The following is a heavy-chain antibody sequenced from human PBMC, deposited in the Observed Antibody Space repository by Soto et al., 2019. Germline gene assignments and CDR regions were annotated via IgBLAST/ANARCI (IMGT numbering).Heavy chain of an antibody. D-gene: IGHD2-15*01. V-gene: IGHV3-7*01. CDR2: SNQDESEI. Sequence: GGSLRLSCAASGFTFSSYWMSWVRQAPGKGLEWVANSNQDESEIFYVDSVKGRFTTSRDNTENSLYLQMNSLRVEDTAVYFCARDKGYSIFDYWGQGNQVTVSS. CDR1: GFTFSSYW. J-gene: IGHJ4*02. CDR3: ARDKGYSIFDY.